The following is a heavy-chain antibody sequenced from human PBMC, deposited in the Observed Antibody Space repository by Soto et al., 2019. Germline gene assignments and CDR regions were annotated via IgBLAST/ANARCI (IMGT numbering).Heavy chain of an antibody. CDR2: IYPGDSDT. D-gene: IGHD3-22*01. Sequence: GESLNVCWKGSGYSFTCYWIGWVRQMPGKGLEWMGIIYPGDSDTRYSPSFQGQVTISADKSISTAYLQWSSLKASDTAMYYCARHINYDSSGYYSIYGMDVWGQGTTVTVSS. V-gene: IGHV5-51*01. J-gene: IGHJ6*02. CDR3: ARHINYDSSGYYSIYGMDV. CDR1: GYSFTCYW.